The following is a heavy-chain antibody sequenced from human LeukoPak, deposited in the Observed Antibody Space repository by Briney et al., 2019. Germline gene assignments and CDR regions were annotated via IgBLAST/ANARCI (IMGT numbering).Heavy chain of an antibody. J-gene: IGHJ4*02. Sequence: GESLKVSRKGSGYSFPNYWNGWVRQMSGKGLEWLGILYPGDSDTRHRPSFQGQVTISDDKSISTAYLQWSSLKASDTAMYYCASRLRERFDSWGQGTLVTVSS. CDR3: ASRLRERFDS. V-gene: IGHV5-51*01. CDR2: LYPGDSDT. CDR1: GYSFPNYW. D-gene: IGHD5-12*01.